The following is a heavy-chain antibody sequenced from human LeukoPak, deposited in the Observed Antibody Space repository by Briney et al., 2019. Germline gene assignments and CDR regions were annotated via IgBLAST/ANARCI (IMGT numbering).Heavy chain of an antibody. D-gene: IGHD5-18*01. Sequence: LSLTCAVYGGSFSGYYWSWIRQPPGKGLEWVAVISYDGSNKYYADSVKGRFTISRDNSKNTLYLQMNSLRAEDTAVYYCAKADTAMAYFDYWGQGTLVTVSS. CDR1: GGSFSGYY. V-gene: IGHV3-30*18. CDR3: AKADTAMAYFDY. J-gene: IGHJ4*02. CDR2: ISYDGSNK.